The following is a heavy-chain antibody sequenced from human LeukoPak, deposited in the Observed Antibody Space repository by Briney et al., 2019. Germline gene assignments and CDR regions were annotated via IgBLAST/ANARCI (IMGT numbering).Heavy chain of an antibody. Sequence: SETLSLTCTVSGGSISSSSYYWGWIRQPPGKGLEWIGSIYYSGSTYYNPSLKSRVTISVDTSKNQFSLKLSTVTAADTAVYYCARDTIYYDSSGYYQDYWGQGTLVTVSS. CDR1: GGSISSSSYY. D-gene: IGHD3-22*01. CDR3: ARDTIYYDSSGYYQDY. J-gene: IGHJ4*02. CDR2: IYYSGST. V-gene: IGHV4-39*07.